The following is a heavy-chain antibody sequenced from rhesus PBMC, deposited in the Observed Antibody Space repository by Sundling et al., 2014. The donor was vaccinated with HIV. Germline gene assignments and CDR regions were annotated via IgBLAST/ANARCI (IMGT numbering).Heavy chain of an antibody. V-gene: IGHV3S42*01. CDR1: GFTFSSYY. CDR3: AKGIIAIFRYALDS. D-gene: IGHD5-36*01. CDR2: ISTDGVST. J-gene: IGHJ6*01. Sequence: EVQLVESGGGLAKPGGSLRLSCAASGFTFSSYYMYWVRQAPGKGLEWVSAISTDGVSTDYADSVRGRFTISRDNSKNTLSLQMNSLRAEDTAVYYCAKGIIAIFRYALDSWGQGVVVTVSS.